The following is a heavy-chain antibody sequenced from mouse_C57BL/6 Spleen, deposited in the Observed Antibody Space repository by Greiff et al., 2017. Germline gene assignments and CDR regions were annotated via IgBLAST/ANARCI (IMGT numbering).Heavy chain of an antibody. Sequence: EVQLQESGGGLVQPKGSLKLSCAASGFSFNTYAMNWVRQAPGKGLEWVARIRSKSNNYATYYADSVKDRFTISRDDSESMLYLQMNNLKTEDTAMYYCVRQGDYGYFDYWGQGTTLTVSS. J-gene: IGHJ2*01. CDR2: IRSKSNNYAT. V-gene: IGHV10-1*01. CDR1: GFSFNTYA. CDR3: VRQGDYGYFDY. D-gene: IGHD2-4*01.